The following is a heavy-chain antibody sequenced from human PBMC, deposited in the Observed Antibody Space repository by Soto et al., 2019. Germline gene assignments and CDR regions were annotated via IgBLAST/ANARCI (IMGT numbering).Heavy chain of an antibody. CDR2: IYYSGST. Sequence: SETLSLTCTVSGGSISSYYWSWIRQPPGKGLEWIGYIYYSGSTNYNPSLKSRVTTSVDTSKNQFSLKLTSVTAAAPAVYYCATVSTYHFDYWGQGTLVTVSS. V-gene: IGHV4-59*08. D-gene: IGHD4-4*01. CDR3: ATVSTYHFDY. J-gene: IGHJ4*02. CDR1: GGSISSYY.